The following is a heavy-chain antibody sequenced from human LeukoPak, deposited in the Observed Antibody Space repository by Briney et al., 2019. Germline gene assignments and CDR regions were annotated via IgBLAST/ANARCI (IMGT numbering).Heavy chain of an antibody. Sequence: SETLSLNCTVSGGSISSHYWSWIRQPPGKGLEWIGYIYYSGSTNYNPSLKSRVTISVDTSKNQFSLKLSSVTAADTAVYYCARARWLATFDYWGQGTLVTVSS. CDR2: IYYSGST. CDR3: ARARWLATFDY. J-gene: IGHJ4*02. D-gene: IGHD6-19*01. CDR1: GGSISSHY. V-gene: IGHV4-59*11.